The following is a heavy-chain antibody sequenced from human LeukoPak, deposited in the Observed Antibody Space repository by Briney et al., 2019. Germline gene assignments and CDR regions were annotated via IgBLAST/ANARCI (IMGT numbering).Heavy chain of an antibody. CDR1: GFTFSSYA. CDR2: ISYDGSNK. Sequence: PGGSLRLSCAASGFTFSSYAMHWVRQAPGKGLEWVAVISYDGSNKYYADSVKGRFTISRDNSKNTLYLQMNSLRAEDTAVYYCARASGRGSSSSVFVYWGQGTLVTVSS. CDR3: ARASGRGSSSSVFVY. J-gene: IGHJ4*02. V-gene: IGHV3-30-3*01. D-gene: IGHD6-6*01.